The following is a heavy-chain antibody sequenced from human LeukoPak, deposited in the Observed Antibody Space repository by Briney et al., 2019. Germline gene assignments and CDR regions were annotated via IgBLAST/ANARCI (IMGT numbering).Heavy chain of an antibody. V-gene: IGHV3-48*04. J-gene: IGHJ4*02. Sequence: GGSLRLSCAASGFTFSSYSMNWVRQAPGKGLEWVSYSSSSGYIVYYADSVKGRFTVSRDNAKNSLYPQMNSLRAEDTAVYYCVRDFSLTRLERPFDYWGQGTLVTVSS. CDR2: SSSSGYIV. CDR1: GFTFSSYS. D-gene: IGHD1-1*01. CDR3: VRDFSLTRLERPFDY.